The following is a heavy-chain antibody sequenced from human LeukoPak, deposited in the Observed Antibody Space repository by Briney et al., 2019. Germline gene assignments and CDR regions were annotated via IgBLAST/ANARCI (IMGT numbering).Heavy chain of an antibody. V-gene: IGHV1-18*04. J-gene: IGHJ4*02. CDR3: ARDSSGYSTDY. CDR1: GYTFTSYY. CDR2: IIPIFGTA. Sequence: ASVKVSCKASGYTFTSYYMHWVRQAPGQGLEWMGGIIPIFGTANYAQKLQGRVTMTTDTSTSTAYMELRSLKSDDTAVYYCARDSSGYSTDYWGQGTLVTVSS. D-gene: IGHD6-19*01.